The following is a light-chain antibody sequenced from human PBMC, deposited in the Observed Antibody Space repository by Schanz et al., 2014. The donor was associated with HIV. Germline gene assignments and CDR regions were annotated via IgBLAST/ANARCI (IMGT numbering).Light chain of an antibody. CDR2: GVS. CDR1: SSDVGAYNH. CDR3: SSSSSTTNTCV. J-gene: IGLJ2*01. V-gene: IGLV2-14*03. Sequence: QSALTQPASMAGSPGQSITLSCTGTSSDVGAYNHVSWYQQHPGKAPKLLIFGVSHRPSGVSNRFSGSKSDNTASLTISGLQAEDEAEYYCSSSSSTTNTCVFGGGTKLTVL.